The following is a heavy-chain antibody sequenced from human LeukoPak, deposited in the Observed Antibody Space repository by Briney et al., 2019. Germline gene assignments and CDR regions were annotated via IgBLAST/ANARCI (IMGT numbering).Heavy chain of an antibody. CDR2: ISSSSNYT. V-gene: IGHV3-11*06. CDR3: ARVPLGGYYFDY. J-gene: IGHJ4*02. Sequence: PGGSLRLSCAASGFTFSDYYMSWIRQAPGKGLEWVSYISSSSNYTNYADSVKGRFTISRDNAKNSLYLQMNSLRAEDTAVYYCARVPLGGYYFDYWGQGTLVTVSS. CDR1: GFTFSDYY. D-gene: IGHD3-16*01.